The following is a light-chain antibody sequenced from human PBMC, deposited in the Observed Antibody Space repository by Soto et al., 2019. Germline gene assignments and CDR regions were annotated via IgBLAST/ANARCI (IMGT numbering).Light chain of an antibody. CDR1: SSDVGGYKF. CDR3: SSYAGSNNYV. J-gene: IGLJ1*01. CDR2: EVS. Sequence: QSVLTQPPSASGSPGQSVTISCTGTSSDVGGYKFVSWYQQHPGKVPKLMIYEVSKRPSGVPDRFSGSKSGNTASLTVSGLQAEDEADYFCSSYAGSNNYVFGTGTKLTVL. V-gene: IGLV2-8*01.